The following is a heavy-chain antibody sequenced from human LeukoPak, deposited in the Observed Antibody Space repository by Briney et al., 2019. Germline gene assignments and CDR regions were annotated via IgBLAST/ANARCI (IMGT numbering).Heavy chain of an antibody. Sequence: GGSLRLPCAASGFTFDVFDKHGPRHARGRGREWVSDNSWNSGSIGYGVSVKSRFTISRDNARSSLYLQMNSLRAEDTVLYYCAKDISIGVVPAAPRPLSLKNFYYGMDVWGQGTTVTVSS. CDR2: NSWNSGSI. J-gene: IGHJ6*02. D-gene: IGHD2-2*01. V-gene: IGHV3-9*01. CDR1: GFTFDVFD. CDR3: AKDISIGVVPAAPRPLSLKNFYYGMDV.